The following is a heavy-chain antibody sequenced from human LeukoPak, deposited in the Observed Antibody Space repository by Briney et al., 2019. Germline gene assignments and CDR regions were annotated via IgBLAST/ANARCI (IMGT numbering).Heavy chain of an antibody. Sequence: GGSLRLSCAASGFTFSSYGMSWVRQAPGKGLEWVAFIRYDGSNKYYADSVKGRFTISRDNAKNSLYLQMNSLRVEDTAIYYCVKVAKYYYGSETYYFFEHWGQGTPVTASS. D-gene: IGHD3-10*01. CDR1: GFTFSSYG. V-gene: IGHV3-30*02. CDR2: IRYDGSNK. CDR3: VKVAKYYYGSETYYFFEH. J-gene: IGHJ4*02.